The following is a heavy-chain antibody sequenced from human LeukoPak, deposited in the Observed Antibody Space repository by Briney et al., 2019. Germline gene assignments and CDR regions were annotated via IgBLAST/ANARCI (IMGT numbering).Heavy chain of an antibody. CDR2: ISSSGSTI. V-gene: IGHV3-11*01. CDR3: ATRQDIVVVPAAI. CDR1: GFTFSDYN. Sequence: PGGSLRLSCAASGFTFSDYNMSWIRQAPGKGLEWVSYISSSGSTIYYADSVKGRYAISRNNAKNSLYLQMNSLRAENTAVYYFATRQDIVVVPAAIWGQGTLVTVSS. J-gene: IGHJ4*02. D-gene: IGHD2-2*02.